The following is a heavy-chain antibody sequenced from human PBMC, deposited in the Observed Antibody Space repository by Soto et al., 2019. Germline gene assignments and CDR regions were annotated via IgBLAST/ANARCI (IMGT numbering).Heavy chain of an antibody. D-gene: IGHD6-25*01. CDR1: GFSVSNTY. CDR2: IYRGRAT. Sequence: EVQLVESGGGLIQPGGSLRLSCAVSGFSVSNTYMSWVRQAPGKGLEWISVIYRGRATYYADSVKGRFTISRDDSRNTVYLQMNSLTTEDTAVYFCARDRSDSSRADSFDIWGQGKMVTVSS. CDR3: ARDRSDSSRADSFDI. J-gene: IGHJ3*02. V-gene: IGHV3-53*01.